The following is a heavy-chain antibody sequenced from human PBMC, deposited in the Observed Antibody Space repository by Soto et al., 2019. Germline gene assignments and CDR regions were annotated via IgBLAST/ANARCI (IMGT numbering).Heavy chain of an antibody. CDR1: GYTFTSYG. D-gene: IGHD6-6*01. CDR2: ISAYNGNT. V-gene: IGHV1-18*04. CDR3: ASSSQLRGAFDI. Sequence: EASVKVSCKASGYTFTSYGISWVRQAPGQGLEWMGWISAYNGNTNYAQKLQGRVTMTTDTSTSTAYMELRSLRSDDTVVYYCASSSQLRGAFDIWGQGTMVTVSS. J-gene: IGHJ3*02.